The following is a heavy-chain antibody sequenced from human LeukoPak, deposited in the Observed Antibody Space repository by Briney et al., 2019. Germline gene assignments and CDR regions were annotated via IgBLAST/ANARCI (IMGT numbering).Heavy chain of an antibody. CDR3: ARHYDNSGYGCFQH. Sequence: TSSETVSLNCTVSGGSLSSYYWSWIRQPPGKGLEWLGYIYYSGSTNYNPFLKSRVTISIETSKNQFSLKLSSVTAADTAVYYCARHYDNSGYGCFQHWGQGTLVTASS. CDR1: GGSLSSYY. J-gene: IGHJ1*01. D-gene: IGHD3-22*01. CDR2: IYYSGST. V-gene: IGHV4-59*08.